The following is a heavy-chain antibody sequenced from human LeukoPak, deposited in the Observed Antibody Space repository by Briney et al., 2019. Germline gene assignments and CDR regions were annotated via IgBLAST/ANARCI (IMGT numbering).Heavy chain of an antibody. CDR3: AKSQPSYGGQLDFDY. V-gene: IGHV3-48*04. J-gene: IGHJ4*02. CDR2: ISSSSSTI. CDR1: GFTFSSYS. D-gene: IGHD4-23*01. Sequence: GGSLRLSCAASGFTFSSYSMNWVRQAPGKGLEWVSYISSSSSTIYYADSVKGRFTISRDNAKNSLYLQMNSLRAEDTAVYYCAKSQPSYGGQLDFDYWGQGTLVTVSS.